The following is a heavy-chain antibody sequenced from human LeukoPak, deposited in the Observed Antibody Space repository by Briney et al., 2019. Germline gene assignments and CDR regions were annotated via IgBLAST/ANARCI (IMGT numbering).Heavy chain of an antibody. D-gene: IGHD3-3*01. V-gene: IGHV1-2*02. CDR3: ARVNPTTSYYDFCSGYYEIDY. CDR2: INPNSGGT. Sequence: ASVKVSCKASGYTFTGYYMHWVRQAPGRGLEWMGWINPNSGGTNYAQKFQGRVTMTRDTSISTAYMELSRLRSDDTAVYYCARVNPTTSYYDFCSGYYEIDYWGQGTLVTVSS. J-gene: IGHJ4*02. CDR1: GYTFTGYY.